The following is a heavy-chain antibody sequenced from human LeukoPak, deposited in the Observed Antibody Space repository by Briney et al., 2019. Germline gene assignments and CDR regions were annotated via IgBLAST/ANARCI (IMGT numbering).Heavy chain of an antibody. CDR3: AKEKGIYCSSIDCSPGMDV. V-gene: IGHV3-64*04. J-gene: IGHJ6*02. D-gene: IGHD2-2*01. CDR1: GFSFSSFG. CDR2: IAASWGNT. Sequence: PGGSLRLSCLVSGFSFSSFGMHWVRQTPGKGLEFVSAIAASWGNTYYTASAKGRFTISRDNSKNTLYLQMSSLRAEDTAVYYCAKEKGIYCSSIDCSPGMDVWGQGTTVTVSS.